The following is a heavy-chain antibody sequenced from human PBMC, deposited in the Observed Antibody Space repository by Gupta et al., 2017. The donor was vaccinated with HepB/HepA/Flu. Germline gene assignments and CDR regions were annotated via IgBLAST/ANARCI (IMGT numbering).Heavy chain of an antibody. D-gene: IGHD3-3*01. CDR2: ISYDGTNK. V-gene: IGHV3-30-3*01. CDR1: GFTFSSHP. Sequence: QVQLVQSGGGVVQPGRSLRLSCAVSGFTFSSHPMHWVRQAPGKGLEWVAVISYDGTNKYYRDSVKGRFTISRDNSKNTLFLQMNSLRPEDTAMYYCVRESTIFGVIMKEGDYWGQGTLVTVSS. J-gene: IGHJ4*02. CDR3: VRESTIFGVIMKEGDY.